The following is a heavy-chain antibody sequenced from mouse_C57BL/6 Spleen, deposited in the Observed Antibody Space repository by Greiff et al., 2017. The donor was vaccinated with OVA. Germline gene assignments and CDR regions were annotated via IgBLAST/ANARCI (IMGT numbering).Heavy chain of an antibody. CDR2: ISSGSSTI. D-gene: IGHD2-10*02. CDR1: GFTFSDYG. J-gene: IGHJ4*01. CDR3: ARGMDGPYYAMDY. Sequence: DVMLVESGGGLVKPGGSLKLSCAASGFTFSDYGMHWVRQAPEKGLEWVAYISSGSSTIYYADTVKGRFTISRDNAKNTLFLQMTSLRSEDTAMYYCARGMDGPYYAMDYWGQGTSVTVSS. V-gene: IGHV5-17*01.